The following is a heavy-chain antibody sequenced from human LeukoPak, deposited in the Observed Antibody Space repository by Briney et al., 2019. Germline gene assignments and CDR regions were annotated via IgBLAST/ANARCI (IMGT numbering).Heavy chain of an antibody. D-gene: IGHD3-22*01. J-gene: IGHJ6*02. Sequence: GGSLRLFCAASGFTFSPYTMNWVRQAPGKGLEWVSSISSTSGYMYYADSVKGRFTISRDNAENSLYLQMNSLRAEDTAVYYCARARTYDSSGPYYYYYAMDVWGQGTTVTVSS. V-gene: IGHV3-21*01. CDR3: ARARTYDSSGPYYYYYAMDV. CDR2: ISSTSGYM. CDR1: GFTFSPYT.